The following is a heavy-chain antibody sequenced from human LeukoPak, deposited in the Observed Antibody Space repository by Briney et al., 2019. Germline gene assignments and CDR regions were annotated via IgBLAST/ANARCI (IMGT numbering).Heavy chain of an antibody. CDR2: IYTSGST. Sequence: SETLSLTCTVSGGSISSSSYYWGWIRQPPGKGLEWIGRIYTSGSTKYNTSLKSRVTISVDTSKNQFSLKLSSVTAADTAVYYCARADHDYYDSSGYLGYWGQGTLVTVSS. CDR1: GGSISSSSYY. V-gene: IGHV4-61*02. D-gene: IGHD3-22*01. J-gene: IGHJ4*02. CDR3: ARADHDYYDSSGYLGY.